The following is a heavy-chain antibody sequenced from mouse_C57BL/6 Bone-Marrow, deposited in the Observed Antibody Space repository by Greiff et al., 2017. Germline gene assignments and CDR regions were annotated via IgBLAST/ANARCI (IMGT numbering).Heavy chain of an antibody. J-gene: IGHJ4*01. CDR3: ARDGTYYSNYGDAMDY. D-gene: IGHD2-5*01. Sequence: VQLQESGPELVKPGASVKISCKASGYTFTDYYINWVKQRPGQGLEWIGWIFPGSGSTYYNEKFKGKATLTVDKSSSTAYMLLSSLTSEDSAVYFCARDGTYYSNYGDAMDYWGQGTSVTVSS. CDR2: IFPGSGST. CDR1: GYTFTDYY. V-gene: IGHV1-75*01.